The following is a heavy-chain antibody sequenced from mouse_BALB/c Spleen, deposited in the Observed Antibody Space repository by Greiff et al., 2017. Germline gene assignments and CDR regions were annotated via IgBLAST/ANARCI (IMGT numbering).Heavy chain of an antibody. CDR1: GYTFTSYY. D-gene: IGHD2-14*01. CDR3: TMGGAYYRYDWFAY. CDR2: INPSNGGT. Sequence: QVQLQQSGAELVKPGASVKLSCKASGYTFTSYYMYWVKQRPGQGLEWIGEINPSNGGTNFNEKFKSKATLTVDKSSSTAYMQLSSLTSEDSAVYYCTMGGAYYRYDWFAYWGQGTLVTVSA. V-gene: IGHV1S81*02. J-gene: IGHJ3*01.